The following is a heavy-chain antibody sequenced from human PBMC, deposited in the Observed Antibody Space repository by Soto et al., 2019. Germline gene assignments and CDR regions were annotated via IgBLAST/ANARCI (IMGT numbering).Heavy chain of an antibody. J-gene: IGHJ4*02. V-gene: IGHV3-30-3*01. CDR1: GFTFSSYA. CDR2: ISYDGNNK. CDR3: ARDQGGSHDY. Sequence: QVQLVESGGGVVQPGRSLRLSCAASGFTFSSYAMHWVRQAPGKGLEWVAVISYDGNNKYYADSVKGRFTISRDNSKNTLYLQMNSLRAEDTAVYYCARDQGGSHDYWGQGTLVTVSS. D-gene: IGHD1-26*01.